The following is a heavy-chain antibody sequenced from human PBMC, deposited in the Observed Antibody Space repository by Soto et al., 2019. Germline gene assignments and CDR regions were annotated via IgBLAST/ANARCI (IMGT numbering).Heavy chain of an antibody. CDR1: GISTSSYW. CDR2: IKKDGSEK. CDR3: VTGYHSDY. D-gene: IGHD5-18*01. Sequence: LRLSCAASGISTSSYWMGWVRQAPGRGLEWVASIKKDGSEKYYMDSLKGRFTISRDNALNSLYLQMNSLRAEDTAVYFCVTGYHSDYWGQGTLVTVSS. J-gene: IGHJ4*02. V-gene: IGHV3-7*03.